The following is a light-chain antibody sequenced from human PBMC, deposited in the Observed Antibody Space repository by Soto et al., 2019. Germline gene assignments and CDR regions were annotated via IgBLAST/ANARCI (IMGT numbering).Light chain of an antibody. CDR2: AAS. CDR3: QQYYSYPRT. J-gene: IGKJ1*01. V-gene: IGKV1-39*01. Sequence: DIQMAQSPSSLSASVGDRVTITCRASQSISSYLNWYQQKPGTAPKLLIYAASTLQSGVPSRFSGSGSGTDFTLPISWLQSEDFATYYCQQYYSYPRTFGQGTKVDIK. CDR1: QSISSY.